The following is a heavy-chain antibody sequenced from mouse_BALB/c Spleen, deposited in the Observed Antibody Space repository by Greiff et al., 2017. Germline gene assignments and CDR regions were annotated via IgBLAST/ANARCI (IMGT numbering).Heavy chain of an antibody. CDR2: ILPGSGST. CDR1: GYTFSSYW. D-gene: IGHD2-4*01. J-gene: IGHJ3*01. CDR3: ARWGEIYYDYDGFAY. Sequence: VQLQQSGAELMKPGASVKISCKATGYTFSSYWLEWVKQRPGHGLEWIGEILPGSGSTNYNEKFKGKATFTADTSSNTAYMQLSSLTSEDSAVYYCARWGEIYYDYDGFAYWGQGTLVTVSA. V-gene: IGHV1-9*01.